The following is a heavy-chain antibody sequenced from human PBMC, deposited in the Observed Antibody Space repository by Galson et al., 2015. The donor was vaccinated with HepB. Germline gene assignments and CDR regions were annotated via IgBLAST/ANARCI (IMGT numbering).Heavy chain of an antibody. D-gene: IGHD3-10*01. CDR3: ARRGYRITMVRGVRYWFDP. Sequence: SETLSLTCTVSGGSISSSSYYWGWIRQPPGKELEWIGSIYYSGSTYYNPSLKSRVTISVDTSKNQFSLNLTSVTAADTAVYYCARRGYRITMVRGVRYWFDPWGQGTLVTVSS. CDR2: IYYSGST. V-gene: IGHV4-39*01. J-gene: IGHJ5*02. CDR1: GGSISSSSYY.